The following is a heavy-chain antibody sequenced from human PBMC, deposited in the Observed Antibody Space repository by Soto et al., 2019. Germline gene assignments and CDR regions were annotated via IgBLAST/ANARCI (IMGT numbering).Heavy chain of an antibody. CDR1: GFTFMNYG. J-gene: IGHJ4*02. Sequence: WGSLRLSCAPSGFTFMNYGIHFFRHSPFKGLQWVADISYDGTNKYYEDSVKGRFTISRDNSKNTLFLQMNSLRSEDTAVYYCAKDIGTSTSTALSSFAIDNWGQGTLVTVSS. CDR2: ISYDGTNK. CDR3: AKDIGTSTSTALSSFAIDN. D-gene: IGHD6-6*01. V-gene: IGHV3-30*18.